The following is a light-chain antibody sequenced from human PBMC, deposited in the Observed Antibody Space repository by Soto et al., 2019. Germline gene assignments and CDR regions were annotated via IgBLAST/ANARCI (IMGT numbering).Light chain of an antibody. CDR1: QTISRS. J-gene: IGKJ1*01. Sequence: DIQMTQSPSTLSGSVGDRVTITCRAIQTISRSLAWYQQKPGKGPKLLIYKASTLKSGVPSRFSGRGSRTDFTLTISSLEPEDFAVYYCQQRSNRPPTWTFGQGTKVEI. V-gene: IGKV1-5*03. CDR3: QQRSNRPPTWT. CDR2: KAS.